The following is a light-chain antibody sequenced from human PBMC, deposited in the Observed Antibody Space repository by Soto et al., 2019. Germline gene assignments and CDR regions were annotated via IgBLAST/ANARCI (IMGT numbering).Light chain of an antibody. CDR3: QQLNDYPRT. J-gene: IGKJ1*01. CDR1: QGISRW. Sequence: DIKMTQSPSSVSASVGDRVTITCRASQGISRWLAWYQQNPGKAPKLLIYSASTLQGGVPSRFGGSGSGTEFTLTISSLQPEDFATYYCQQLNDYPRTFGQGTKVDI. CDR2: SAS. V-gene: IGKV1-12*01.